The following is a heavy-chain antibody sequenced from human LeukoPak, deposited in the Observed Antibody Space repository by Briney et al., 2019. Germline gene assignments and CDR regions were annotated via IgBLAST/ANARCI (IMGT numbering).Heavy chain of an antibody. CDR1: GFTISSYW. CDR3: ARGMEGDFWSGYSYFDY. J-gene: IGHJ4*02. Sequence: GGSLRLSCAASGFTISSYWMSWVRQAPGKGLEWVANIKQDGSEKYYVDSVKGRFTISRDNAKNSLYLQMNSLRAEDTAVYYCARGMEGDFWSGYSYFDYWGQGTLVTVSS. V-gene: IGHV3-7*01. CDR2: IKQDGSEK. D-gene: IGHD3-3*01.